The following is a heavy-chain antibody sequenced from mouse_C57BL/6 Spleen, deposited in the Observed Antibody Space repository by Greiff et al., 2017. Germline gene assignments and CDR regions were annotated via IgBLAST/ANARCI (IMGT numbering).Heavy chain of an antibody. CDR3: APYDYGYAMDY. CDR1: GYTFTSYW. J-gene: IGHJ4*01. Sequence: VQLQQPGAELVKPGASVKLSCKASGYTFTSYWMQWVKQRPGQGLEWIGEIDPSDSYTNYNQKFKGKATLTVDTSSSTAYMQLSSLTSEDSAVYYCAPYDYGYAMDYWGQGTSVTVSS. D-gene: IGHD2-4*01. V-gene: IGHV1-50*01. CDR2: IDPSDSYT.